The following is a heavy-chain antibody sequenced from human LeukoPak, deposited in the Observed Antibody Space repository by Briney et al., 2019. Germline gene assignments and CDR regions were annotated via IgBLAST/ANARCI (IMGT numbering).Heavy chain of an antibody. V-gene: IGHV4-59*01. Sequence: LRLSCAASGFTFSSYAMNWIRQPPGKGLEWIGYIYYSGSTNYNPSLKSRVTISVDTSKNQFSLKLSSVTAADTAVYYCASYSSSWLYYYYYGMDVWGQGTTVTVSS. CDR1: GFTFSSYA. CDR3: ASYSSSWLYYYYYGMDV. J-gene: IGHJ6*02. D-gene: IGHD6-13*01. CDR2: IYYSGST.